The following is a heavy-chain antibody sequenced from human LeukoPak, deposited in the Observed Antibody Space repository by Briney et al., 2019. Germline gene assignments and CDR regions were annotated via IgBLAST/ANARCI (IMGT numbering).Heavy chain of an antibody. CDR3: VRRPVEATGFFDY. Sequence: ASVKVSCKASGYTFSRNGVGWVRQAPGQGLEWLGWISAYNGNTNYAQKLQGRVIVTTDTSTSTTYMELRSLRSDDTAVYYCVRRPVEATGFFDYWGQGTLVTVSS. J-gene: IGHJ4*02. V-gene: IGHV1-18*01. CDR1: GYTFSRNG. D-gene: IGHD6-19*01. CDR2: ISAYNGNT.